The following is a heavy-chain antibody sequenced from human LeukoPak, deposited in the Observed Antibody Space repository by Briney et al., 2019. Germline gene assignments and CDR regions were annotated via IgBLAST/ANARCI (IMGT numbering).Heavy chain of an antibody. Sequence: ASVKVSCKVSGYILTELSMHWVRQAPGKGLEWMGGFDPEDGETIYAQKFQGRVTMTEDTSTDTAYMELSSPRSEDTAVYYCATVSSLPAALFYYYYGMDVWGQGTTVTVSS. J-gene: IGHJ6*02. D-gene: IGHD2-2*01. CDR2: FDPEDGET. CDR3: ATVSSLPAALFYYYYGMDV. CDR1: GYILTELS. V-gene: IGHV1-24*01.